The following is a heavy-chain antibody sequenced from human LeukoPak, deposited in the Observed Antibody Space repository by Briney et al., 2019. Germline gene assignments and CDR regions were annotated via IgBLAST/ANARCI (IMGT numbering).Heavy chain of an antibody. CDR2: IKQDGSEK. D-gene: IGHD4-17*01. CDR1: GFTFSSYW. V-gene: IGHV3-7*03. Sequence: GGSLRLSCAASGFTFSSYWMSWVRQAPGKGLEWVANIKQDGSEKYYVDSVKGRFTISRDNAKNSLYLQMNSLRAEDTAVYYCAKDPVYGDTPTQAAFDIWGQGTMVTVSS. J-gene: IGHJ3*02. CDR3: AKDPVYGDTPTQAAFDI.